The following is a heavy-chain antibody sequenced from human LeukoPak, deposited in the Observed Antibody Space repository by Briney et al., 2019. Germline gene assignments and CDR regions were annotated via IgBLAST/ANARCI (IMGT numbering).Heavy chain of an antibody. J-gene: IGHJ5*02. CDR3: ARREAGVRGVIQYNWFDP. CDR2: IWYDGSNK. Sequence: PGGSLRLSCAASGFTFSSYGMHWVRQAPGKGLEWVAVIWYDGSNKHYADSVKGRFTISRDNSKDTLYLRMNSLRAEDTAVYYCARREAGVRGVIQYNWFDPWGQGTLVTVSS. CDR1: GFTFSSYG. D-gene: IGHD3-10*01. V-gene: IGHV3-33*01.